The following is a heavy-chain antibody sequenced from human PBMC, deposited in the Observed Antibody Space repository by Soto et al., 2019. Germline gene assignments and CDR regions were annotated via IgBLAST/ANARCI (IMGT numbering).Heavy chain of an antibody. J-gene: IGHJ5*02. D-gene: IGHD6-13*01. CDR3: ARDLGAAAGTGNWFDP. V-gene: IGHV3-30-3*01. CDR1: GFTFSSYA. Sequence: VQLVESGGGVVQPGRSLRLSCAASGFTFSSYAMHWVRQAPGKGLAWVAVISYDGSNKYYADSVKGRFTISRDNSKNTLYLQMNSLRAEDTAVYYCARDLGAAAGTGNWFDPWGQGTLVTVSS. CDR2: ISYDGSNK.